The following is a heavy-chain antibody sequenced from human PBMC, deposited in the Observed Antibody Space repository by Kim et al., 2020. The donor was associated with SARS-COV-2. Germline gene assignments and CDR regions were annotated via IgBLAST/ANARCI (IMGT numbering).Heavy chain of an antibody. V-gene: IGHV4-34*01. CDR1: GGSFSGYY. CDR3: ARGPGYSPTDDAFDI. Sequence: SETLSLTCAVYGGSFSGYYWSWIRQPPGKGLEWIGEINHSGSTNYNPSLKSRVTISVDTSKNQFSLKLSSVTAADTAVYYCARGPGYSPTDDAFDIWGQGTMVTVSS. J-gene: IGHJ3*02. CDR2: INHSGST. D-gene: IGHD3-22*01.